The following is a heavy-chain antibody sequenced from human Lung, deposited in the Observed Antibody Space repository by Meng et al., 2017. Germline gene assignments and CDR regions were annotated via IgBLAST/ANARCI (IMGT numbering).Heavy chain of an antibody. CDR3: AREMPMTCYFDQ. Sequence: QVQLVQSGAEVKKPGVSLKLCCETSGFTFITYFMHWLRQAPGQGLQWMGLFNPNGDVTTYSPRFQGRITLTGDTSTSTLYMELSSLTSDDTAVYYCAREMPMTCYFDQWGQGTLVTVSS. CDR1: GFTFITYF. D-gene: IGHD3-22*01. CDR2: FNPNGDVT. V-gene: IGHV1-46*01. J-gene: IGHJ4*03.